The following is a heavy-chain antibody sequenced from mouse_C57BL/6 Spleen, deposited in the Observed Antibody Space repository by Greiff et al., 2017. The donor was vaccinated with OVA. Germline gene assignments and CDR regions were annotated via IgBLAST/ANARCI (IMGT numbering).Heavy chain of an antibody. Sequence: VKLMESDAELVKPGASVKISCKVSGYTFTDHTIHWMKQRPEQGLEWIGYIYPRDGSTKYNEKFKGKATLTADKSSSTAYMQLNSLTSEDSAVYFCARSRGLLNYAMDYWGQGTSVTVSS. CDR2: IYPRDGST. D-gene: IGHD1-1*01. CDR3: ARSRGLLNYAMDY. V-gene: IGHV1-78*01. J-gene: IGHJ4*01. CDR1: GYTFTDHT.